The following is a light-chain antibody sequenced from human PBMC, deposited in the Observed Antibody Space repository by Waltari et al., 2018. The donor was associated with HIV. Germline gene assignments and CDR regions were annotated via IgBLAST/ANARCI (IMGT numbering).Light chain of an antibody. Sequence: QSALTQPPSTSGTPGQRVTISCSGSSSNFGSNVYWYQQLPGTAHKHLICRNNPRPSGVPARFTGSKSGTSASLAIRGLRSEDEADYYCAAWDDSWVFGGGTKLTVL. V-gene: IGLV1-47*01. CDR2: RNN. J-gene: IGLJ3*02. CDR1: SSNFGSN. CDR3: AAWDDSWV.